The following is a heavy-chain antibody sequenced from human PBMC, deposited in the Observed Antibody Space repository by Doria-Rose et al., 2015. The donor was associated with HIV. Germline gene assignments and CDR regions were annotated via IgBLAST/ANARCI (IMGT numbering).Heavy chain of an antibody. J-gene: IGHJ4*02. CDR2: IFSDDER. D-gene: IGHD6-13*01. CDR1: GVSLSSPGMG. V-gene: IGHV2-26*01. CDR3: ARIKSSRWYHKYYFDF. Sequence: QESGPVLVKPTETLTLTCTVSGVSLSSPGMGVSWIRQPPGKALEWLANIFSDDERSYKTSLKGRLTISRGTSKSQVVLTMTDTDPVDTATYYCARIKSSRWYHKYYFDFWGQGTLVIVSA.